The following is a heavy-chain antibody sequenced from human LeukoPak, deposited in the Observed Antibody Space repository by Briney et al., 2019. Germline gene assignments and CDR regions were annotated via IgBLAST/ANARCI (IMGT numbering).Heavy chain of an antibody. J-gene: IGHJ6*02. CDR1: GFTFSSYS. V-gene: IGHV3-23*01. CDR3: ANQPGLYDSGWSWTYHFFGVDV. CDR2: VSGRGERT. Sequence: GGSLRLSCAASGFTFSSYSMNWVRQAPGKGLEWVSAVSGRGERTYYADFVQGRFSISRDNSKDTVYLQMNSLRAGDTAIYYCANQPGLYDSGWSWTYHFFGVDVWSQGTTVTVSS. D-gene: IGHD6-19*01.